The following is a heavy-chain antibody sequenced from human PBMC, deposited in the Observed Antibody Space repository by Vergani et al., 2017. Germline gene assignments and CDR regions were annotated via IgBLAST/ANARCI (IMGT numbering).Heavy chain of an antibody. CDR1: GFSLNTRGVS. CDR2: IYWSDDQ. J-gene: IGHJ6*03. D-gene: IGHD1-7*01. CDR3: VYRRTECGTAGCFYPIYYYYYMDV. Sequence: QITLKESGPTLVKPTQTLTLTCTFSGFSLNTRGVSVAWIRQPPGKALDWLALIYWSDDQHYSPSPNNRVTITKDTSKNQVVLTMTNMDYVDTGTYYCVYRRTECGTAGCFYPIYYYYYMDVWGKGTTVTVSS. V-gene: IGHV2-5*04.